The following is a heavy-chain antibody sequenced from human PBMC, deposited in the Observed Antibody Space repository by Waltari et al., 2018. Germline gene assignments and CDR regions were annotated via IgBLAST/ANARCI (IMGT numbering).Heavy chain of an antibody. Sequence: EVQLVESGGGLVKPGGSLRLSCAASGFTFNTYTMNWVRQAPGRGLELVSSISSTSSYIYYADSVKGRFTIARDNAKNSLYLQMNSVRGEDTAVYYCAKDRISTSYYYYYHMDVWGQGTTVTVSS. CDR2: ISSTSSYI. V-gene: IGHV3-21*01. CDR1: GFTFNTYT. CDR3: AKDRISTSYYYYYHMDV. J-gene: IGHJ6*02. D-gene: IGHD3-16*01.